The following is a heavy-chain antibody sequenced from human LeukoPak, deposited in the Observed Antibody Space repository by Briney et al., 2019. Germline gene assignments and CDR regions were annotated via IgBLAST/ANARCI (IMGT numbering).Heavy chain of an antibody. V-gene: IGHV1-69*05. CDR2: IIPIFGTA. Sequence: ASVKVSCKASGGTFSSYAISWVRQAPGQGLEWMGGIIPIFGTANYAQKFQGRVTITTDESTSTAYMELRSLRSDDTAVYYCAIYQGATSADYWGQGTLVTVSS. CDR3: AIYQGATSADY. CDR1: GGTFSSYA. D-gene: IGHD4/OR15-4a*01. J-gene: IGHJ4*02.